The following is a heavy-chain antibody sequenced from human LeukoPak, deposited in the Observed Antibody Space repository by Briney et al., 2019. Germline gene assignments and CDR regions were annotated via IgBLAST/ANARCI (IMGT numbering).Heavy chain of an antibody. Sequence: SVKVSCKASGGTFSSYAISWVRQAPGQGLEWMGRIIPILGIANYAQKFQGRVTITTDESTSTAYMELSSLRSEDTAVYYCARCPDEVYGGSNYYYYYMDVWGKGTTVTVSS. CDR3: ARCPDEVYGGSNYYYYYMDV. D-gene: IGHD2-8*01. CDR2: IIPILGIA. J-gene: IGHJ6*03. V-gene: IGHV1-69*04. CDR1: GGTFSSYA.